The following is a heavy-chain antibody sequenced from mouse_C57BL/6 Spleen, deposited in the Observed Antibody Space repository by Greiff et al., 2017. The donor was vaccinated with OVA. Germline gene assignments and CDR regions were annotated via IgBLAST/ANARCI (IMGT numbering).Heavy chain of an antibody. CDR2: INYDGSST. Sequence: EVKLMESEGGLVQPGSSMKLSCTASGFTFSDYYMAWVRQVPEKGLEWVANINYDGSSTYYLDSLKSRFIISRDNAKNILYLQMSSLKSEDTATYYCAREWGYAMDYWGQGTSVTVSS. CDR1: GFTFSDYY. J-gene: IGHJ4*01. CDR3: AREWGYAMDY. V-gene: IGHV5-16*01.